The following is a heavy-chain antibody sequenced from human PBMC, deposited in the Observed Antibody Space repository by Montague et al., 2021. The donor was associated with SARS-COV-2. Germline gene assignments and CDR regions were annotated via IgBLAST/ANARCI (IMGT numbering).Heavy chain of an antibody. CDR3: ARPLVRGVPKAFDI. D-gene: IGHD3-10*01. J-gene: IGHJ3*02. CDR1: GXSITRNYY. V-gene: IGHV4-39*01. CDR2: IYYSGTT. Sequence: SETLSLTYTVSGXSITRNYYWGWIRQPPGKGLEWVGNIYYSGTTLINPSLESRVTISVDASKNQFSLNLTSVTAADTAVYYCARPLVRGVPKAFDIWGQGALVIVSS.